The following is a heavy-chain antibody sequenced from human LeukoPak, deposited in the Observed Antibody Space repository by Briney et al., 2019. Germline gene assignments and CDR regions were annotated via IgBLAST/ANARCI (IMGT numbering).Heavy chain of an antibody. CDR1: GFTFSGYS. CDR3: ASRSYSYGHY. V-gene: IGHV3-48*01. J-gene: IGHJ4*02. Sequence: PGGSLRLSCAASGFTFSGYSMNWVRQAPGKGVEWVSYISSSSSTIYSAASVKGRFTISRANAKTSLYLQMNSLRAEHTAVYYCASRSYSYGHYWGQGPLVTVSS. CDR2: ISSSSSTI. D-gene: IGHD5-18*01.